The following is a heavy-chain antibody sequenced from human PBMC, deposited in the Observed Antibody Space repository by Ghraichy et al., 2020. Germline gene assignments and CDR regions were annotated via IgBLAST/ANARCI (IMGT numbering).Heavy chain of an antibody. V-gene: IGHV1-8*01. CDR1: GYTFTSYD. CDR3: ARGSTMVRGVSPTGYYGMDV. D-gene: IGHD3-10*01. CDR2: MNPNSGNT. Sequence: ASVKVSYKASGYTFTSYDINWVRQATGQGLEWMGWMNPNSGNTVYAQNFQGRVTMTRNTSISTAYMELSSLRSDDTAVYYCARGSTMVRGVSPTGYYGMDVWGQGTTVTVSS. J-gene: IGHJ6*02.